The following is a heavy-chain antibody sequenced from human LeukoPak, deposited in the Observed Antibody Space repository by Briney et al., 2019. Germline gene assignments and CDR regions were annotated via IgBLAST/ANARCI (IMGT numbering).Heavy chain of an antibody. J-gene: IGHJ4*02. CDR2: IIPIFGTA. CDR1: GGTFSSYA. CDR3: AGASGYYDSSGYHAAIDY. V-gene: IGHV1-69*13. D-gene: IGHD3-22*01. Sequence: SVKVSCKASGGTFSSYAISWVRQAPGQGLEWMGGIIPIFGTANYAQKFQGRVTITADESTSTAYMELSSLRSEDTAVYYCAGASGYYDSSGYHAAIDYWGQGTLVTVSS.